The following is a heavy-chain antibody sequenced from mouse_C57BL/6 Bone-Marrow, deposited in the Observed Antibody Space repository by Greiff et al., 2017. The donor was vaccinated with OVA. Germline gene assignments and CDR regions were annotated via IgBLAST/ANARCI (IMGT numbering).Heavy chain of an antibody. D-gene: IGHD1-1*01. CDR1: GFTFSSYA. CDR2: ISDGGSYT. CDR3: ARWIYGSIFYWYFDV. V-gene: IGHV5-4*03. Sequence: EVKLMESGGGLVKPGGSLKLSCAASGFTFSSYAMSWVRQTPEKRLEWVATISDGGSYTYYPDNVKGRFTISRDNAKNNLYLQMIHLKSEDTAMYYCARWIYGSIFYWYFDVWGTGTTVTVSS. J-gene: IGHJ1*03.